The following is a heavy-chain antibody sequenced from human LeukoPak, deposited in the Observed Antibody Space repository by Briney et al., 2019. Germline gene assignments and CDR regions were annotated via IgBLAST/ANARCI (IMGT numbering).Heavy chain of an antibody. CDR2: IKSDGSTT. V-gene: IGHV3-74*01. J-gene: IGHJ4*02. Sequence: GGSLRLSCAASGFTFSGYWMHWVRQAPGKGLVWVSRIKSDGSTTTYADSVKGRFTISRDNAKNTLFLQMNSLRAEDTAVYYCASGSFCTNGVCYKGFDYWGQGTLVSVSS. D-gene: IGHD2-8*01. CDR3: ASGSFCTNGVCYKGFDY. CDR1: GFTFSGYW.